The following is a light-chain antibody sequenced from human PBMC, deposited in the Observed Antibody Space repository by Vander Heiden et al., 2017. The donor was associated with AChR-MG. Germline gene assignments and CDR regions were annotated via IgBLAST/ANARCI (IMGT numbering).Light chain of an antibody. Sequence: SSELTQDPAVSMALGQTVRITCQGDSRQLYYANWYQRKPGQAPLLVISTRNGRPSGIPDRFSGSRSGNTASLTISGVQAEDEADYYCDSRDSTGTRVLFGGGTKLTVL. V-gene: IGLV3-19*01. J-gene: IGLJ2*01. CDR2: TRN. CDR3: DSRDSTGTRVL. CDR1: SRQLYY.